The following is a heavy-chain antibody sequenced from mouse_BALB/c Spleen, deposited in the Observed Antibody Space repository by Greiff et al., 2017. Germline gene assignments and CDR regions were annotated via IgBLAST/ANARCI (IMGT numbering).Heavy chain of an antibody. D-gene: IGHD1-2*01. CDR2: IWAGGST. CDR3: ARERGTASFAY. CDR1: GFSLTSYG. Sequence: QVHVKQSGPGLVAPSQSLSITCTVSGFSLTSYGVHWVRQPPGKGLEWLGVIWAGGSTNYNSALMSRLSISKDNSKSQVFLKMNSLQTDDTAMYYCARERGTASFAYWGQGTLVTVSA. V-gene: IGHV2-9*02. J-gene: IGHJ3*01.